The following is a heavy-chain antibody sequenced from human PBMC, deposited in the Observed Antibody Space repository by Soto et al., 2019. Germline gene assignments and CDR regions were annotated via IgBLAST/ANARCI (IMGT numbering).Heavy chain of an antibody. D-gene: IGHD1-26*01. CDR1: GYRFSNYD. Sequence: QLVQSGAEVKKPGASVKVSCKASGYRFSNYDINWVRQAPGQGLEWMAWISAHNGNKHYAEKVQGRVSTTTDTSTSTAYMEVRTLKTDDTAVYYCARGLLAYFGMDVWGQGTTVTVS. CDR2: ISAHNGNK. V-gene: IGHV1-18*01. J-gene: IGHJ6*02. CDR3: ARGLLAYFGMDV.